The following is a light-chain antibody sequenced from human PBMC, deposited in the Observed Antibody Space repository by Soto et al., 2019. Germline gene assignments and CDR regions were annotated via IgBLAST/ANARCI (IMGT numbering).Light chain of an antibody. Sequence: QSVLTQPPSASGTPGQRVTISCSGSSSNMGSNTVNWYQQLPGTAPKLLIFSNNQRPSGVPDRFSGSKSGTSASLAISGLQSEDEADYYCAAWDDTLNGLAFGGGTKVTVL. CDR1: SSNMGSNT. CDR3: AAWDDTLNGLA. V-gene: IGLV1-44*01. CDR2: SNN. J-gene: IGLJ2*01.